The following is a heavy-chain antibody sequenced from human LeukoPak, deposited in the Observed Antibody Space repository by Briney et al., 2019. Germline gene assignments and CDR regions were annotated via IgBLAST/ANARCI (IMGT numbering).Heavy chain of an antibody. CDR1: GFPFNTYS. Sequence: GGSLRLSCMASGFPFNTYSMTWVRQAPGRGLEWVANLDPEGGDDFYLDSVKGRFSISRDNAKNSLYLQMNSLRAEDTAVYYCARVPPYYDSGGYLRYYYYGMDVWGQGTTVTVSS. J-gene: IGHJ6*02. CDR2: LDPEGGDD. CDR3: ARVPPYYDSGGYLRYYYYGMDV. V-gene: IGHV3-7*01. D-gene: IGHD3-22*01.